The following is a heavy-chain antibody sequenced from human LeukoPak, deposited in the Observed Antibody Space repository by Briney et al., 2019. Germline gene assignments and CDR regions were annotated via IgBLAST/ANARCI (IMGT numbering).Heavy chain of an antibody. CDR1: DYSISSSYY. CDR3: ASNSFDYYGSGSYSVDY. D-gene: IGHD3-10*01. CDR2: IYHSGST. Sequence: SETLSLTCTVSDYSISSSYYWGWIRQPPGKGLEWFGIIYHSGSTYYNPSLKSRVTISVDTSKNQFSLKLSSVTAADTAVYYCASNSFDYYGSGSYSVDYWGQGTLVTVSS. V-gene: IGHV4-38-2*02. J-gene: IGHJ4*02.